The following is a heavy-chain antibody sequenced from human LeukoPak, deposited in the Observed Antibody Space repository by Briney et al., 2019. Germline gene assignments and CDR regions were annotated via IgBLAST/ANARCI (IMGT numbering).Heavy chain of an antibody. J-gene: IGHJ5*02. CDR1: GYTLTELS. Sequence: GASVKVSCKVSGYTLTELSMHWVRQAPGKGLEWMGGFDPEDGETIYAQKFQGRVTMTEDTSTDTGYMELSSLRSEDTAVYYCATVPLGYCSGGSCYPWGQGTLVTVSS. V-gene: IGHV1-24*01. CDR3: ATVPLGYCSGGSCYP. D-gene: IGHD2-15*01. CDR2: FDPEDGET.